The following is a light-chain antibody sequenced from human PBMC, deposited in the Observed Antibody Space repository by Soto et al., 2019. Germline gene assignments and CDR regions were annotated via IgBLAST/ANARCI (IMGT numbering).Light chain of an antibody. J-gene: IGKJ1*01. V-gene: IGKV3-20*01. Sequence: EIVLTQSPGTLSLSPGERATLSCRASQSVSSNLAWYQQKPGQAPRLLIYDTSIRATGVPARFSGSRSGTDFTLTISRLEPEDFAVYYCQQYGSSGTFGQGTKVDIK. CDR3: QQYGSSGT. CDR1: QSVSSN. CDR2: DTS.